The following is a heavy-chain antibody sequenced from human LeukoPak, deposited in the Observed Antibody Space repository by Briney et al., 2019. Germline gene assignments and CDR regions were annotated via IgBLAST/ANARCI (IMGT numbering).Heavy chain of an antibody. J-gene: IGHJ4*02. V-gene: IGHV3-74*01. CDR1: GFIFSDYW. CDR2: IKSDGSST. CDR3: AKGDDFWTLHHYDY. Sequence: LSGGSLRLSCAASGFIFSDYWMHWVRQGPGKGLVWVSRIKSDGSSTSYADSVKGRFTISRDNSKNTLYLQMNSLRAEDTAVYYCAKGDDFWTLHHYDYWGQGTLVTVSS. D-gene: IGHD3-3*01.